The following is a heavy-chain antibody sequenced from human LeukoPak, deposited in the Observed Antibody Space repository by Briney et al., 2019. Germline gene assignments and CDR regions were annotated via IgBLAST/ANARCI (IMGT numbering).Heavy chain of an antibody. Sequence: SETLSLTCTVSGGSISSYYWSWIRQPPGKGLEWIGYIYYSGSTNYNPSLKSRVTISVDTSKNQFSLKLSSVTAADTAVYYCAREGPGDLRHALDIWGQGTMVTVSS. J-gene: IGHJ3*02. V-gene: IGHV4-59*01. CDR3: AREGPGDLRHALDI. D-gene: IGHD2-21*01. CDR1: GGSISSYY. CDR2: IYYSGST.